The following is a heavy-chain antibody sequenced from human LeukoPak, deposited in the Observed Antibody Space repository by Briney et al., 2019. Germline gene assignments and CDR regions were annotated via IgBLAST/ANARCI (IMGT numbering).Heavy chain of an antibody. D-gene: IGHD3-22*01. CDR3: AREASSGYYSWGDDAFDI. CDR1: GYTFTSYG. V-gene: IGHV1-18*01. J-gene: IGHJ3*02. Sequence: ASVKVSCKASGYTFTSYGISWVRQAPGQGLEWMGWISAYNGNTNYAQKLQGRVTMTTDTSTSTAYMELRSLRSDDTAVYYCAREASSGYYSWGDDAFDIWGQGTMVTVSS. CDR2: ISAYNGNT.